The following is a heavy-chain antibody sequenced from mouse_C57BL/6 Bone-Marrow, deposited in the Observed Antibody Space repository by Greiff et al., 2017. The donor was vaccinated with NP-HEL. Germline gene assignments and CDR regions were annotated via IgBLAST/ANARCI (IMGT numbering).Heavy chain of an antibody. CDR1: GYTFTDYE. V-gene: IGHV1-15*01. D-gene: IGHD1-1*01. CDR2: IDPETGGT. Sequence: QVQLQQSGAELVRPGASVTLSCKASGYTFTDYEMHWVKQTPVHGLEWIGAIDPETGGTAYNQKFKGKAILTADESSSTAYMELRSLTSEDSAVYYCTRSTVVAFDYWGQGTTLTVSS. CDR3: TRSTVVAFDY. J-gene: IGHJ2*01.